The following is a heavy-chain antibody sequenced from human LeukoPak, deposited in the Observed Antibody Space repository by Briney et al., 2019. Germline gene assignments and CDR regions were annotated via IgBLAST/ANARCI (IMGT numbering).Heavy chain of an antibody. CDR3: ARSRGDYYDSSGYYYFGY. V-gene: IGHV1-46*01. CDR2: INPSGGST. CDR1: GYTFTSYY. D-gene: IGHD3-22*01. Sequence: ASVKVSCKASGYTFTSYYMHWLRQAPGQGLEWMGIINPSGGSTSYAQKFQGRVTMTRDTSTSTVYMELSSLRSEDTAVYYCARSRGDYYDSSGYYYFGYWGQGTLVTVSS. J-gene: IGHJ4*02.